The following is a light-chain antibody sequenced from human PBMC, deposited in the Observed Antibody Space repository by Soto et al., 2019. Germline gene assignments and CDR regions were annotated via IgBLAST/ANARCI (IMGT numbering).Light chain of an antibody. CDR1: QSIGSW. CDR3: QQYNTYRA. Sequence: DIQITPSPSTPSASVGDRVTNTFRASQSIGSWLAWHQQKPGKAPKLLIYKASTLESGVPSRFSGSGYGTEFTLTISSLQPDDFATYYCQQYNTYRAFGQGTKVDIK. CDR2: KAS. J-gene: IGKJ1*01. V-gene: IGKV1-5*03.